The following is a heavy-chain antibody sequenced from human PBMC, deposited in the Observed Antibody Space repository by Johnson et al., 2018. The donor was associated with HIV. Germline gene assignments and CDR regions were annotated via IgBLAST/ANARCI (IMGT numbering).Heavy chain of an antibody. V-gene: IGHV3-30*04. Sequence: QVQLVESGGGVVQPGRSLRLSCAASGFRFSTYALHWVRQTPGKGLEWVALISDDGSKIYHADSVKGRFPISRDNSKNTLYLQMNSLRVEDTATYYCARGPILEWLSGDGFDMWGQGTMVTV. CDR2: ISDDGSKI. CDR1: GFRFSTYA. CDR3: ARGPILEWLSGDGFDM. J-gene: IGHJ3*02. D-gene: IGHD3-3*01.